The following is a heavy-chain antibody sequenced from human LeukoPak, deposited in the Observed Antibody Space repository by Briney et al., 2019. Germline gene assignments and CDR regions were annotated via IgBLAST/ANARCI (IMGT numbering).Heavy chain of an antibody. CDR2: INPNSGGT. V-gene: IGHV1-2*02. Sequence: GASVKVSCKASGYTFTGYYIHWVRQAPGQGLEWMGWINPNSGGTNYAQKFQGRVTMTRGTSISTAYMELRSLRSDDTAVYYCARLGILSGRPDYWGQGTLVTVSS. D-gene: IGHD3-10*01. CDR1: GYTFTGYY. J-gene: IGHJ4*02. CDR3: ARLGILSGRPDY.